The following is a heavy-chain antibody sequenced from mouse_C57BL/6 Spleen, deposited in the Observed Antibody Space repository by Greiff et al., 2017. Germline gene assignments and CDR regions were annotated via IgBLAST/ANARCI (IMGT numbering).Heavy chain of an antibody. CDR1: GFTFSSYG. CDR2: ISSGGSYT. Sequence: VQLQQSGGDLVKPGGSLKLSCAASGFTFSSYGMSWVRQTPDKRLEWVATISSGGSYTYYPDSVKGRFTISRDNAKNTLYLQMSSLKSEDTAMYYCARGYYYGSSSDVWGTGTTVTVSS. J-gene: IGHJ1*03. V-gene: IGHV5-6*01. D-gene: IGHD1-1*01. CDR3: ARGYYYGSSSDV.